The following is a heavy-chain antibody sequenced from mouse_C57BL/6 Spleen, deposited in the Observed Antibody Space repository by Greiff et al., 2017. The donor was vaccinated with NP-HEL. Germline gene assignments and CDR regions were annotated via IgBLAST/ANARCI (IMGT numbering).Heavy chain of an antibody. CDR3: AKATTVVGEDY. J-gene: IGHJ2*01. CDR2: IHPNSGST. V-gene: IGHV1-64*01. CDR1: GYTFTSYW. D-gene: IGHD1-1*01. Sequence: VQLQQPGAELVKPGASVKLSCKASGYTFTSYWMHWVKQRPGQGLEWIGMIHPNSGSTNYNEKFKSKATLTVDKSSSTAYMQLSSLTSEDSAVYYCAKATTVVGEDYWGQGTTLTVSS.